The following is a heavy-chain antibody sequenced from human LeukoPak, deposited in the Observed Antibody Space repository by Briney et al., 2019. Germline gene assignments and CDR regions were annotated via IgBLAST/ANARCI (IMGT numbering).Heavy chain of an antibody. Sequence: SETLSLTCSVSGYSISSTYYWGWIRQTPGKGLEWIGTIYHVGSTYYNPSLKSRVTISVDTSKNQFSLKLSSVTAADTAVYYCAREDAVATKRDYWGQGTLVTVSS. CDR1: GYSISSTYY. CDR2: IYHVGST. CDR3: AREDAVATKRDY. D-gene: IGHD5-12*01. V-gene: IGHV4-38-2*02. J-gene: IGHJ4*02.